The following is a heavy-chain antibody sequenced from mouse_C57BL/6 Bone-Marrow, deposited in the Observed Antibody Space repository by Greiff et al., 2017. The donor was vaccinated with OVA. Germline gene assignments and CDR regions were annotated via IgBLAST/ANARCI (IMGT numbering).Heavy chain of an antibody. CDR3: TGIHDDYDGGFAY. J-gene: IGHJ3*01. V-gene: IGHV6-3*01. D-gene: IGHD2-4*01. CDR2: IRLKSDNSAT. CDR1: GFTFSNYW. Sequence: EVKLQESGGGLVQPGGSMKLSCVASGFTFSNYWMNWVRQSPEKGLEWVAQIRLKSDNSATHYAESVKGRFTISRDDSKSSVYLQMNNLRAEDTGIYYCTGIHDDYDGGFAYWGQGTLVTVSA.